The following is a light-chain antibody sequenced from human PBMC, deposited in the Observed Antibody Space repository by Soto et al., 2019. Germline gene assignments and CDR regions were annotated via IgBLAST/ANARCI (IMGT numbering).Light chain of an antibody. CDR2: GAS. V-gene: IGKV3-15*01. Sequence: EIVMTQSPATLSVSPGERATLSCRASQSVSSNLAWYQQKPGQAPRLLIYGASTRATGIPARFSGSGSGTGFTLTISSLQSEDFGVYYCQQYNNWPWTFDQGTKVEIK. J-gene: IGKJ1*01. CDR1: QSVSSN. CDR3: QQYNNWPWT.